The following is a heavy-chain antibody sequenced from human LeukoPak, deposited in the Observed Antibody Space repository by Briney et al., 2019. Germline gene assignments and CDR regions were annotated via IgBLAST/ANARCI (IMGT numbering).Heavy chain of an antibody. V-gene: IGHV3-23*01. J-gene: IGHJ4*02. CDR1: GFTFSNAW. CDR3: AKSTTVTDLGDY. Sequence: PGGSLRLSCAASGFTFSNAWMSWVRQAPGKGLEWVSAISGSGGSTYYADSVKGRFTISRDNSKNTLYLQMNSLRAEDTAVYYCAKSTTVTDLGDYWGQGTLVTVSS. CDR2: ISGSGGST. D-gene: IGHD4-17*01.